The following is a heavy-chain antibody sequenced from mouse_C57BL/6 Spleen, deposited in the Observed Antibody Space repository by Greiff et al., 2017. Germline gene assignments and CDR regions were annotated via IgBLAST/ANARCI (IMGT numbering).Heavy chain of an antibody. CDR3: AGGEELERAWFAY. CDR1: GYTFTSYW. Sequence: QVQLQQPGAELVRPGSSVKLSCKASGYTFTSYWMDWVKQRPGQGLEWIGYIYPSDSATHYNQKFKDKATLTVDKSSSPAYMQLSSLTSEDSAVYYGAGGEELERAWFAYWGQGTLVTVSA. J-gene: IGHJ3*01. V-gene: IGHV1-61*01. D-gene: IGHD4-1*01. CDR2: IYPSDSAT.